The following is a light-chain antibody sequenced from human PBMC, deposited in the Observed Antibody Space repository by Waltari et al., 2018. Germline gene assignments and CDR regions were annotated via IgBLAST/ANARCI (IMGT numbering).Light chain of an antibody. V-gene: IGKV1-39*01. CDR2: FAS. Sequence: DIQLTQSPSSMSASVGDRVTITCRASQSISFYLNWYQQKSGKAPKLLISFASTLQSGVPSRFNGSGSGADYSLTISTLQPEDFATYYCQHSYNSPLWTFGQGTRLEPK. CDR1: QSISFY. CDR3: QHSYNSPLWT. J-gene: IGKJ1*01.